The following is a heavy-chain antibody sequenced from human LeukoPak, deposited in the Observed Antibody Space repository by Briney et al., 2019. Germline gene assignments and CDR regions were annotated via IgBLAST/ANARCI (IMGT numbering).Heavy chain of an antibody. CDR3: TRSNRRLLWFGEPLDWFDP. Sequence: PGGSLRLSCTASGFTFSGSAMHWVRQASGKGLEWVGRIRSKANSYATAYAASVKGRFTISRDDSKNTAYLQMNSLKTEDTAVYYCTRSNRRLLWFGEPLDWFDPWGQGTLVTVSS. D-gene: IGHD3-10*01. V-gene: IGHV3-73*01. CDR1: GFTFSGSA. J-gene: IGHJ5*02. CDR2: IRSKANSYAT.